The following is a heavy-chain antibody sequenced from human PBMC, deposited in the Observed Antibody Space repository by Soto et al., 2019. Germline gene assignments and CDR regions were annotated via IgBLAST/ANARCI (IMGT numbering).Heavy chain of an antibody. V-gene: IGHV1-69*13. D-gene: IGHD1-7*01. CDR3: AISLVSLELPSNWFDP. Sequence: GASVKVSCKASGGTFSSYAISWVRQAPGQGLEWMGGIIPIFGTANYAQKFQGRVTITADESTSTAYMELSSLRSEDTAVYYCAISLVSLELPSNWFDPWGQGTLVTVSS. CDR1: GGTFSSYA. CDR2: IIPIFGTA. J-gene: IGHJ5*02.